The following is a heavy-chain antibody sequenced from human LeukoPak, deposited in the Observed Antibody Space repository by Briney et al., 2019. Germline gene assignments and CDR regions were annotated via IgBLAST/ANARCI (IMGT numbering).Heavy chain of an antibody. V-gene: IGHV1-69*13. D-gene: IGHD2-21*02. CDR3: AREGRYCGGDCYSRYAFDI. CDR1: GDTFSSYA. CDR2: IIPIFGTA. J-gene: IGHJ3*02. Sequence: ASVKVSCKASGDTFSSYAISWVRQAPGQGLEWMGGIIPIFGTANYAQKFQGRVTITADESTSTAYMELSSLRSEDTAVYYCAREGRYCGGDCYSRYAFDIWGQGTMVTVSS.